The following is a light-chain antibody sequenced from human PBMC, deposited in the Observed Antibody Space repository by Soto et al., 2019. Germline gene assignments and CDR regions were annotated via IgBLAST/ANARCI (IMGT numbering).Light chain of an antibody. Sequence: DIQMTQSPSTLSASVGDSVTITCRASQNVNKWVAWYQQKPGKAPKFLIYDASVLESGVPSRFSGSGSGTELSLTISSLQPDDVATYYCQRYNSNSRTFGQATKVEMK. V-gene: IGKV1-5*01. J-gene: IGKJ1*01. CDR1: QNVNKW. CDR3: QRYNSNSRT. CDR2: DAS.